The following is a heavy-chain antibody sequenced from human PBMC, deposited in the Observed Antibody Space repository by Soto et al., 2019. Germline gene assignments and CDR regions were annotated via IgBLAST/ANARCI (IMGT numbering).Heavy chain of an antibody. CDR3: ARYSAYYDFWSGPNEVYYGMDV. D-gene: IGHD3-3*01. J-gene: IGHJ6*02. V-gene: IGHV4-61*01. CDR1: GGSVSSGSYY. CDR2: IYYSGIT. Sequence: SETLSLTCTVSGGSVSSGSYYWSWIRQPPGKGLEWIGYIYYSGITNYNPSLKSRVTISVDTSKNQFSLKLSSVTAADTAVYYCARYSAYYDFWSGPNEVYYGMDVWGQGTTVTVSS.